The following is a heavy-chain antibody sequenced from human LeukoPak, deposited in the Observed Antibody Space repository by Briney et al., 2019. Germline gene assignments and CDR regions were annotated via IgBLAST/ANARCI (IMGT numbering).Heavy chain of an antibody. D-gene: IGHD3-22*01. CDR3: ARDAAYYDSSGYYGAEDY. CDR1: GYTFTGYY. J-gene: IGHJ4*02. CDR2: INPNSGGT. Sequence: GASVKVSCKASGYTFTGYYMHWVRQAPGQGLEWMGWINPNSGGTNYAQKFQGRVTMTRDTSTSTVYMELSSLRSEDTAVYYCARDAAYYDSSGYYGAEDYWGQGTLVTVSS. V-gene: IGHV1-2*02.